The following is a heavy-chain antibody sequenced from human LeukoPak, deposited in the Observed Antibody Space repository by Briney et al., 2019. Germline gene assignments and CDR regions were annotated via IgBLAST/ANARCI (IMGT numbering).Heavy chain of an antibody. Sequence: GGSLQISCKGSGYSFTSYWIGWVRQMPGKGLEWMGIIYPGDSDTRYSPSFQGQVTISADKSISTAYLQWSSLKASDTAMYYCARRIGSGSYYGWYFDYWGQGTLVTVSS. CDR3: ARRIGSGSYYGWYFDY. D-gene: IGHD3-10*01. CDR2: IYPGDSDT. CDR1: GYSFTSYW. J-gene: IGHJ4*02. V-gene: IGHV5-51*01.